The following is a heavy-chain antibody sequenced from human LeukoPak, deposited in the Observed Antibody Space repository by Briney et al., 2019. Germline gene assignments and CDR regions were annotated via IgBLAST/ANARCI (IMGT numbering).Heavy chain of an antibody. J-gene: IGHJ6*03. V-gene: IGHV3-7*01. CDR1: GFTFSNYW. CDR3: AREKSFLEWLSTGRRDGYYMDV. Sequence: GGSLRLSCAVSGFTFSNYWMSWVRQAPGKGLEWVANIKQDGSEKYYVDSVKGRFTVSRDNAKNSLYLQMNSLRADDTAVYYCAREKSFLEWLSTGRRDGYYMDVWGKGTTVTVSS. D-gene: IGHD3-3*02. CDR2: IKQDGSEK.